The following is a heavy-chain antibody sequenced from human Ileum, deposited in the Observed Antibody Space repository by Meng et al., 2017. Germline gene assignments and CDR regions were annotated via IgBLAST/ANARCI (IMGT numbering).Heavy chain of an antibody. CDR2: LSPSSSYI. CDR1: GLNFYKYS. V-gene: IGHV3-21*01. D-gene: IGHD3-22*01. J-gene: IGHJ5*02. Sequence: EVQLVESGGGLVKPGGSLRRSCAASGLNFYKYSMNWVRQAPGKGLEWVSSLSPSSSYIYYADSVKGRFTISRDNAKNSVYLQMNSLRAEDTAVYYCARKGYYTDTSGFYPTDNWFDPWGQGTLVTVSS. CDR3: ARKGYYTDTSGFYPTDNWFDP.